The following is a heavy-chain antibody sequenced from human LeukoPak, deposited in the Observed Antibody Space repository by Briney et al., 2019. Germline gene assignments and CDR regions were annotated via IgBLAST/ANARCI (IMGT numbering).Heavy chain of an antibody. D-gene: IGHD3-10*01. CDR3: ARGCITMVRGLRGPRAFDI. CDR2: INHSGST. CDR1: GGSFSGYY. Sequence: SETLSLTCAVYGGSFSGYYWSWIRQPSGKGLEWIGEINHSGSTNYNPSLKSRVTISVDTSRNQFSLKLSSVTAADTAVYYCARGCITMVRGLRGPRAFDIWGQGTMVTVSS. J-gene: IGHJ3*02. V-gene: IGHV4-34*01.